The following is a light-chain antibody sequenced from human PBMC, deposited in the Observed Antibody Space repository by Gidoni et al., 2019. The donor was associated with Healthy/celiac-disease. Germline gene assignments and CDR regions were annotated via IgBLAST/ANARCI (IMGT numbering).Light chain of an antibody. V-gene: IGKV1-5*03. J-gene: IGKJ1*01. Sequence: DIPMTQSPSTLSASVGDRVTITCRASQSISSWLDWYQQKPGKAPKLLIYKASSLESGVPSRFSGSGSGTEFTLTISSLQPDDFATYYCQQYNSYPWTFGQETKVEIK. CDR2: KAS. CDR1: QSISSW. CDR3: QQYNSYPWT.